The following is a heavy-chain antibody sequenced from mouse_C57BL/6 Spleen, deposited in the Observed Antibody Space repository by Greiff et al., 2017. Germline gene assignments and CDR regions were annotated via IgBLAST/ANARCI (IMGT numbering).Heavy chain of an antibody. CDR2: IDPSDSYT. V-gene: IGHV1-69*01. J-gene: IGHJ2*01. CDR3: ARSGYYGSSYGYFDY. Sequence: QVHVKQPGAELVMPGASVKLSCKASGYTFTSYWMHWVKQRPGQGLEWIGEIDPSDSYTNYNQKFKGKSTLTVDKSSSTAYMQLSSLTSEDSAVYYCARSGYYGSSYGYFDYWGQGTTLTVSS. D-gene: IGHD1-1*01. CDR1: GYTFTSYW.